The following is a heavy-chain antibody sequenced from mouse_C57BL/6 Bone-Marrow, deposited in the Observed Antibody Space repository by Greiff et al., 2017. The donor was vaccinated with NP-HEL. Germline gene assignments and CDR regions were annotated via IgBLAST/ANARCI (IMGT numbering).Heavy chain of an antibody. V-gene: IGHV5-16*01. CDR3: ARERDYSNSYYAMDY. J-gene: IGHJ4*01. D-gene: IGHD2-5*01. CDR1: GFTFSDYY. Sequence: EVQLVESEGGLVQPGSSMKLSCTASGFTFSDYYMAWVRQVPEKGLEWVANINYDGSSTYYLDSLKSRFIISRDNAKNILYLQMSSLKSEDTATYYCARERDYSNSYYAMDYWGQGTSVTVSS. CDR2: INYDGSST.